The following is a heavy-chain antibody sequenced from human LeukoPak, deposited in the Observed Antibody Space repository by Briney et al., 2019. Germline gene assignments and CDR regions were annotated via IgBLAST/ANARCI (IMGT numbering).Heavy chain of an antibody. D-gene: IGHD3-9*01. V-gene: IGHV4-34*01. J-gene: IGHJ4*02. Sequence: PSETLSLTCAVYGGSFSGYYWSWIRQPPGKGLEWIGEINHSGSTNYNPSLKSRVTITVDTSKNQFSLKLSSVTAADTAVYYCARGLRRYYDILTGYYNVMAPHDYWGQGTLVTVSS. CDR3: ARGLRRYYDILTGYYNVMAPHDY. CDR2: INHSGST. CDR1: GGSFSGYY.